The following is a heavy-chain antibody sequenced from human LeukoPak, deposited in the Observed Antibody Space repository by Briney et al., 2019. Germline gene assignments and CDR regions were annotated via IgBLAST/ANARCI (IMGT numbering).Heavy chain of an antibody. J-gene: IGHJ6*02. CDR2: ISSSGSTI. CDR1: GFTFSDYY. Sequence: GGSLRLSCAASGFTFSDYYMSWIRQAPGKGLERVSYISSSGSTIYYADSVKGRFTISRDNAKNSLYLQMNSLRAEDTAVYYCARDGYCSSTSCSGLYYYYYGMDVWGQGTTVTVSS. V-gene: IGHV3-11*01. D-gene: IGHD2-2*01. CDR3: ARDGYCSSTSCSGLYYYYYGMDV.